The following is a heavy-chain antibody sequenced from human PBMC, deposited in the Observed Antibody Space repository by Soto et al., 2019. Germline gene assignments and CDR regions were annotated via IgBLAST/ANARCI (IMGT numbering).Heavy chain of an antibody. CDR3: ARGGFAYGYLDF. Sequence: QVHLVQSGAEVKKPGAPLKVSCKSSGYTFTSYGIVWVRQAPGQGLEWMGWISTYNVDTKYAQKFKGRVTMSTDTSTTTAYMELTSLTSDDTAMYYCARGGFAYGYLDFWGQGTLATVSS. J-gene: IGHJ4*02. V-gene: IGHV1-18*01. CDR1: GYTFTSYG. CDR2: ISTYNVDT. D-gene: IGHD5-18*01.